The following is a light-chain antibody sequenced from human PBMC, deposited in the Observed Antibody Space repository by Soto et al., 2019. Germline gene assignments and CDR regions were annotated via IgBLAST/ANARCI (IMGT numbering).Light chain of an antibody. CDR1: HTILYSSDNKNY. J-gene: IGKJ1*01. CDR2: WAS. V-gene: IGKV4-1*01. CDR3: QQYYSSPPT. Sequence: DIVLTQSPDSLAVSLGERATINCKSGHTILYSSDNKNYLSWYQQRPGQPPKLLFYWASTRESGVPDRFSGSGSGTHFTLTITSLQAEDVAVYYCQQYYSSPPTFGQGTKVDIK.